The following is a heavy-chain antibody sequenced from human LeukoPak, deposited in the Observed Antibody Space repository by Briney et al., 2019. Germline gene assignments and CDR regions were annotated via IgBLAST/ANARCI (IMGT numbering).Heavy chain of an antibody. Sequence: PSETLSLTFTVSGGSISSYYWSWIRQPPGKGLEWIGYIYSSRSTNYNPSLKSRVTISLDTSKSQFSLKLSSVTAADTAVYYCARLRGFRVITAYYYAIDVWGQGTTVTVSS. CDR2: IYSSRST. J-gene: IGHJ6*02. D-gene: IGHD3-3*01. V-gene: IGHV4-59*08. CDR1: GGSISSYY. CDR3: ARLRGFRVITAYYYAIDV.